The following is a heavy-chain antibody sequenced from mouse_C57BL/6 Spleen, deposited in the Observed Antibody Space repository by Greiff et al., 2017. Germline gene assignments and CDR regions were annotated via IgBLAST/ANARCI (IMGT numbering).Heavy chain of an antibody. CDR1: GYTFTDYE. CDR2: IDPETGGT. Sequence: VQLQQSGAELVRPGASVTLSCKASGYTFTDYEMHWVKQTPVHGLEWIGAIDPETGGTAYNQKFKGKAILTADKSSSTAYMELRSLTSEDSAVYYCTRKRDLGTGTVFFAYWGQGTLVTVSA. CDR3: TRKRDLGTGTVFFAY. V-gene: IGHV1-15*01. D-gene: IGHD4-1*01. J-gene: IGHJ3*01.